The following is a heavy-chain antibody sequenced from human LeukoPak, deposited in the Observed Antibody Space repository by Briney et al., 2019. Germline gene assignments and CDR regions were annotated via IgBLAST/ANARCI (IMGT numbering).Heavy chain of an antibody. Sequence: SETLSLTCAVYGGSFSGYYWSWIRQPPGKGLEWIGEINHSGSTNYNPSLKSRVTISVDTSKNQFSLKLSSVTAADTTVYYCARGSQWLERTRNWFDLWGQGTLVIVSS. CDR2: INHSGST. V-gene: IGHV4-34*01. J-gene: IGHJ5*02. CDR3: ARGSQWLERTRNWFDL. CDR1: GGSFSGYY. D-gene: IGHD6-19*01.